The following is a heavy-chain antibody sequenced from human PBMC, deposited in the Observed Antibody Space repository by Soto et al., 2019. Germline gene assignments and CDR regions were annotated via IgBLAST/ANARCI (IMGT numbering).Heavy chain of an antibody. Sequence: PSETLSLTCSVSGDSINTYFWSWIRQPAGKGLEWIGRMYITGTSDYNPSLKSRVTMSLDTAKNHFSLKLRSVSAADTAVYYCARVSGVVVVPAAAPTSPSFGLDVWGQGTSVTVSS. J-gene: IGHJ6*02. D-gene: IGHD2-2*01. CDR3: ARVSGVVVVPAAAPTSPSFGLDV. V-gene: IGHV4-4*07. CDR1: GDSINTYF. CDR2: MYITGTS.